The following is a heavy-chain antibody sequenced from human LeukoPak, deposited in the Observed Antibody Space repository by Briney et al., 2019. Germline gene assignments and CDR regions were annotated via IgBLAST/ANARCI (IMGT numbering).Heavy chain of an antibody. CDR3: ARRAATGDY. J-gene: IGHJ4*02. V-gene: IGHV4-39*01. D-gene: IGHD1-26*01. Sequence: SETLSLTCTVSGGSISSSSYYWGWIRQPPGKGLEWIGSIYYSGSTYYNPSLKSRVTISVDTSKNQFSLKLSSVTAADTAVYYCARRAATGDYWGQGTLVTVSS. CDR2: IYYSGST. CDR1: GGSISSSSYY.